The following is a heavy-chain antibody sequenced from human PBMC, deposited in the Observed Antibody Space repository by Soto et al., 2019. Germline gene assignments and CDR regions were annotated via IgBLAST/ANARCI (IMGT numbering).Heavy chain of an antibody. D-gene: IGHD1-26*01. CDR3: ALALGPTTGLDY. CDR2: LFNSETT. CDR1: GASTVSHYP. J-gene: IGHJ4*02. V-gene: IGHV4-31*02. Sequence: QVPLQEAGPGLVKPSQTLSLTCSVSGASTVSHYPWTWIRQPPGKGPEWMGYLFNSETTFYNPSLKSRLSISPDTSGNHFSLELRSVTAADRAVYYCALALGPTTGLDYWGQGTLVTVSS.